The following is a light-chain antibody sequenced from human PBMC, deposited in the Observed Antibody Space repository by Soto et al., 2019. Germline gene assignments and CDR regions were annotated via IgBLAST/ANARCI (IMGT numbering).Light chain of an antibody. CDR3: QQSDSYPYT. V-gene: IGKV1-39*01. CDR2: AAS. CDR1: QSIANY. J-gene: IGKJ2*01. Sequence: DIQMTQSPSSLSVSVGDRVTITCRASQSIANYLNWYQQKPGKAPKLLVYAASSLQSGVPSRFSGNGSGTDFTLTISSLQPDDFATYYCQQSDSYPYTFGQGTKLDIK.